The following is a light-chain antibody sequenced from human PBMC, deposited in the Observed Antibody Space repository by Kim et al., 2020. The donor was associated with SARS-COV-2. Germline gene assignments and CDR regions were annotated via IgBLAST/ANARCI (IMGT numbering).Light chain of an antibody. Sequence: GQSVTISCTGTSSDVGANVYVSWFQQHPGRAPKVVFFDVTGRPSGVSSRFSGSKSGNTASLTISGLQAEDEADYYCVSFTTIDTWVFGGGTKLTVL. CDR3: VSFTTIDTWV. J-gene: IGLJ3*02. CDR1: SSDVGANVY. CDR2: DVT. V-gene: IGLV2-14*03.